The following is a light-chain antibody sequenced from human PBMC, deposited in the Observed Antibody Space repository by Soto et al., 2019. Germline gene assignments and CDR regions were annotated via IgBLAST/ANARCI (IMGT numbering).Light chain of an antibody. V-gene: IGKV3-20*01. Sequence: ENGLTQTPCTLSLSPGERATLSCRASQSVSSSFLAWYQHKPGQAPRLLIYGASSRATGISDRFSGDGSGSDFRLTVSSLEPGDFAVYYCQQYGRSPTSTIGRATRLEIK. CDR1: QSVSSSF. CDR2: GAS. CDR3: QQYGRSPTST. J-gene: IGKJ5*01.